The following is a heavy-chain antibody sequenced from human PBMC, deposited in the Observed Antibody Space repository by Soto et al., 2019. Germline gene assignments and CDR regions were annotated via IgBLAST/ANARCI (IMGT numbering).Heavy chain of an antibody. J-gene: IGHJ6*02. V-gene: IGHV1-8*01. D-gene: IGHD3-3*01. CDR1: GYTFTSYD. Sequence: QVQLVQSGAEVKKPGASVKVSCKASGYTFTSYDINWVRQATGQGLEWMGWMTPNSGNTGYAQKFQGRVTMTRNTSISTAYMELSSLRSEDTAVYYCARIGGTVYDFWSGYYYYYYGMDVWGQGTTVTVSS. CDR2: MTPNSGNT. CDR3: ARIGGTVYDFWSGYYYYYYGMDV.